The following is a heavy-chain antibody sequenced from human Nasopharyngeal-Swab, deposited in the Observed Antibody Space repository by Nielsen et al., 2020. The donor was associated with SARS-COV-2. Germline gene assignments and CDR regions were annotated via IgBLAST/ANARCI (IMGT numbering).Heavy chain of an antibody. CDR2: ISSSSSYI. CDR3: ARDYYYYGMDV. CDR1: GFTFSSYS. J-gene: IGHJ6*02. V-gene: IGHV3-21*01. Sequence: GESLKISCAASGFTFSSYSMNWVRQAPGKGLEWVSSISSSSSYIYYADSVKGRFTISRDNAKNSLYLRMNSLRAEDTAVYYCARDYYYYGMDVWGQGTTVTVSS.